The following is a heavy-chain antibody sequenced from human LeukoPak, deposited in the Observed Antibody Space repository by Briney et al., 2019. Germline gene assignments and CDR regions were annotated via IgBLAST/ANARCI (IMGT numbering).Heavy chain of an antibody. Sequence: GGSLRLSCAASGFTFGNYAMTWVRQAPGKGLEWVSAISGSGGTTYYADSVKGRFTISRDNSKNTLYLQMNSLRAEDTAVYYCARGPTVPVADYYFDYWGQGTLVTVSS. D-gene: IGHD6-19*01. CDR3: ARGPTVPVADYYFDY. CDR2: ISGSGGTT. V-gene: IGHV3-23*01. CDR1: GFTFGNYA. J-gene: IGHJ4*02.